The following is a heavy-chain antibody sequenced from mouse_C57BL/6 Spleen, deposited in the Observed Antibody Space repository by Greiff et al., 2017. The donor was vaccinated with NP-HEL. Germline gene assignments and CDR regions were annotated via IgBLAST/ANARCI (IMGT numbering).Heavy chain of an antibody. V-gene: IGHV5-12*01. CDR3: ASYDGYYYYAMDY. CDR1: GFTFSDYY. Sequence: EVQVVESGGGLVQPGGSLKLSCAASGFTFSDYYMYWVRQTPEKRLEWVAYISNGGGSTYYPDTVKGRFTISRDNAKNTLYLQMSRLKSEDTAMYYCASYDGYYYYAMDYWGQGTSVTVSS. D-gene: IGHD2-3*01. J-gene: IGHJ4*01. CDR2: ISNGGGST.